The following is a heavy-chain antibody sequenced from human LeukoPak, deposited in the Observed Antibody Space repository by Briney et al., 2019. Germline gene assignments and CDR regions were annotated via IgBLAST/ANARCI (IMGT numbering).Heavy chain of an antibody. J-gene: IGHJ4*02. CDR2: INSDGSST. CDR3: ARDPYYYDSSGYYFPPDY. V-gene: IGHV3-74*01. D-gene: IGHD3-22*01. CDR1: GFTFSSYW. Sequence: QSGGSLRPSCAASGFTFSSYWMHWVRQAPGKGLVWVSRINSDGSSTSYADSVKGRFTISRDNAKNTLYLQMNSLRAEDTAVYYCARDPYYYDSSGYYFPPDYWGQGTLVTVSS.